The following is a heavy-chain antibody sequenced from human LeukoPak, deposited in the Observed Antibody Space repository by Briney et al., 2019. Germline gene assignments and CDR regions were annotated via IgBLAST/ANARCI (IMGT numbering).Heavy chain of an antibody. Sequence: GGSLRLSCAASGFTFSSYAMHWVRQAPGKGLEWVAVLSYDGSNKYYADSVKGRFTISRDNSKNTLYLQMNSLRAEDTAVYYCARDEGRQQLVLDYWGQGTLVTVSS. CDR1: GFTFSSYA. J-gene: IGHJ4*02. CDR2: LSYDGSNK. CDR3: ARDEGRQQLVLDY. V-gene: IGHV3-30-3*01. D-gene: IGHD6-13*01.